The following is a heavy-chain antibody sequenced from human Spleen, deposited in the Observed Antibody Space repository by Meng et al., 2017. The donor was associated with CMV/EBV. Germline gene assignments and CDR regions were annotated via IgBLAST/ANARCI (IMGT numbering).Heavy chain of an antibody. J-gene: IGHJ4*02. CDR1: GGSISNNKYY. Sequence: SGGSISNNKYYWVWIRQTPGKGLEWIASIYYDGSSYYRPSLKSRATISVDTSKNQFSLRLNSVTAADTAVYFCARTNSGTYYGIFGHWGQGSLVTVSS. CDR2: IYYDGSS. V-gene: IGHV4-39*01. CDR3: ARTNSGTYYGIFGH. D-gene: IGHD1-26*01.